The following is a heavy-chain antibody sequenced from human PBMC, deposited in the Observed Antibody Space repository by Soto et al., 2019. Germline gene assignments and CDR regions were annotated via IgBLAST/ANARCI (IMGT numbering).Heavy chain of an antibody. D-gene: IGHD2-15*01. CDR1: DGSISSSSYY. CDR2: IYYSGST. V-gene: IGHV4-39*01. J-gene: IGHJ5*02. CDR3: ARQDEVVAATCDLGNWFDP. Sequence: QLQLQESGPGLVKPSETLSLTCTVSDGSISSSSYYWGWIRQPPGKGLEWIGSIYYSGSTYYNPSLKSLVSLSSDTSKNQFSLKLSSGTGADSAVYFCARQDEVVAATCDLGNWFDPWGQGTLVTVSS.